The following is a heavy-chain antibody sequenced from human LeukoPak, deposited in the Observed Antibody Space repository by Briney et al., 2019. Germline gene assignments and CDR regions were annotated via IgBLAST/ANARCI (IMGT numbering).Heavy chain of an antibody. V-gene: IGHV1-69*02. D-gene: IGHD1-26*01. J-gene: IGHJ4*02. CDR1: GGTFSSYT. Sequence: SVKVSCKASGGTFSSYTISWVRQAPGQGLEWMGRIIPILGIANYAQKFQGRVTITADKSTSTAYMELSSLRSEDTAVYYCARAKSGSIVGATNWGQGTLVTVSS. CDR3: ARAKSGSIVGATN. CDR2: IIPILGIA.